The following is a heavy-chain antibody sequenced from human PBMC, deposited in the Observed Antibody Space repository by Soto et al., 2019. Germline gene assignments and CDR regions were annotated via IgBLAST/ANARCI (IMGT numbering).Heavy chain of an antibody. Sequence: QVQLVQSGAEVRKPGSSVKVSCRASGGTFSDFTVTWVRQAPGQGLEWMGGIIPILEATKYAQTFQDRVTFTADESTSTVFMELSSLRSEDTAVYLCATSYCGNECQPNRAFYYFGWDVWGQGTTVTVSS. D-gene: IGHD2-21*01. CDR3: ATSYCGNECQPNRAFYYFGWDV. J-gene: IGHJ6*02. V-gene: IGHV1-69*01. CDR2: IIPILEAT. CDR1: GGTFSDFT.